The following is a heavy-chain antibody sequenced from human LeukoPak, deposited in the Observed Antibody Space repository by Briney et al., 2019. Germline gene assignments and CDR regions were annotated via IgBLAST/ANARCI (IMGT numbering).Heavy chain of an antibody. Sequence: GGSLRLSCAASGFTFSSYGMSWVRQAPGKGPEWVSGIRGNAGTTYYADSVKGRFTIFRDNSKNILSLQMNSLRVEDTAIYYCAKGHTDSSGYYYFDFWGQGTLVTVSS. D-gene: IGHD3-22*01. J-gene: IGHJ4*02. V-gene: IGHV3-23*01. CDR3: AKGHTDSSGYYYFDF. CDR2: IRGNAGTT. CDR1: GFTFSSYG.